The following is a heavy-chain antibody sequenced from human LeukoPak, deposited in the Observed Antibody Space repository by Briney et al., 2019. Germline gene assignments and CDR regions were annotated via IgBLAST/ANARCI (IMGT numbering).Heavy chain of an antibody. J-gene: IGHJ4*02. CDR2: VSGSGGGST. Sequence: GGSLRLSCAASGFTFSSYAMSWVRQAPGKGLEWVSGVSGSGGGSTYYADSVKGRFTISRDNSKNTLYLQMNSLRAEDTAVYYCARAKSFWSEHHFDYWGQGTLVTVSS. V-gene: IGHV3-23*01. CDR1: GFTFSSYA. CDR3: ARAKSFWSEHHFDY. D-gene: IGHD3-3*01.